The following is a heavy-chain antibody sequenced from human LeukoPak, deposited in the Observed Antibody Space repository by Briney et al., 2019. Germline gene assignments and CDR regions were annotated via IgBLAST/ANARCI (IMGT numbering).Heavy chain of an antibody. J-gene: IGHJ4*02. D-gene: IGHD3-16*01. Sequence: GGSLRLSCAASGFTFSSYSMNWVRQAPGKGLVWVARISSDGSTTNYADSVKGRFTISRDNAKNTLYLQMNSLRVEDTAVYYCPTFEGGGWGQGTLVTVSS. V-gene: IGHV3-74*01. CDR1: GFTFSSYS. CDR2: ISSDGSTT. CDR3: PTFEGGG.